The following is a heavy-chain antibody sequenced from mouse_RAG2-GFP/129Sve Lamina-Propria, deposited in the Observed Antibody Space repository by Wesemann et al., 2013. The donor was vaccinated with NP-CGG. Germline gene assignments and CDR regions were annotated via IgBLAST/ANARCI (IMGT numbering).Heavy chain of an antibody. J-gene: IGHJ4*01. CDR3: ARSGLYYSNLYAMDY. CDR1: GYTFTDYY. D-gene: IGHD2-5*01. Sequence: EVQLQQSGPELVKPGASVKISCKASGYTFTDYYMDWVKQSHGKSLEWIGYIYPNNGGTSYNQKFKGKATLTVDKSSSTAYMELHSLTSEDSAVYYCARSGLYYSNLYAMDYWGQGTSVTVSS. CDR2: IYPNNGGT. V-gene: IGHV1-26*01.